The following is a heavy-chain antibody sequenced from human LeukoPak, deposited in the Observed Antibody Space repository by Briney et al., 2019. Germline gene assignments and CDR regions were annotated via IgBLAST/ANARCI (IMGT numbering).Heavy chain of an antibody. Sequence: HSGGSLRLSCAASGFTFSSYGMHWVRQAPGKGLEWVAFIRYDGSNKYYADSVKGRFTISRDNSKNTLYLQMNSLRAEDTAVYYCAKDTSRGGSGSYYYYYYMDVWGKGTTVTISS. J-gene: IGHJ6*03. CDR1: GFTFSSYG. CDR2: IRYDGSNK. D-gene: IGHD3-10*01. CDR3: AKDTSRGGSGSYYYYYYMDV. V-gene: IGHV3-30*02.